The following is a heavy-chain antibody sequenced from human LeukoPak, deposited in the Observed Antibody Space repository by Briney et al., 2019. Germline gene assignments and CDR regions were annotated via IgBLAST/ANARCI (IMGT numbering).Heavy chain of an antibody. Sequence: SETLSLTCTVSGGSISSSSYYWGWIRQPPGKGLEWIGSIYYSGSTYYNPSLKSRVTISVDTSKNQFSLKLSSVTAADTAVYYCAREFNYYGSGSYYKVRWFDPWGQGTLVTVSS. CDR1: GGSISSSSYY. D-gene: IGHD3-10*01. CDR3: AREFNYYGSGSYYKVRWFDP. CDR2: IYYSGST. V-gene: IGHV4-39*02. J-gene: IGHJ5*02.